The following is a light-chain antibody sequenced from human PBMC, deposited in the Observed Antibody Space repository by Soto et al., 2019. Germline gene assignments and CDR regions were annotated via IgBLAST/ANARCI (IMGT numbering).Light chain of an antibody. Sequence: NFMLTQPHSVSGSPGKTVTISCTRSSGSIASTYVQWYQQRPGSAPTTIIFDDDQRRSGVSDRFSGSIDSSSNSASLTISGLKTEDEADYYCQSYDSNMVIFGGGTKLTVL. CDR2: DDD. CDR3: QSYDSNMVI. J-gene: IGLJ2*01. CDR1: SGSIASTY. V-gene: IGLV6-57*04.